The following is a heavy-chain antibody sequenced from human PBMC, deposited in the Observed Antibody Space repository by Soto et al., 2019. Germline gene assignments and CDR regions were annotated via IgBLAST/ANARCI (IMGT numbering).Heavy chain of an antibody. J-gene: IGHJ5*02. D-gene: IGHD3-10*01. Sequence: QITLKESGPTLVRPTQTLTLTCTFSGFSLSTTGVGVGWIRQPPGKALEWLALIYWDDDKRYSPSLKSRLTITKDTSKNEVVLTMTNMDPVETARYYFAPRLPHYGLGRERGNWFVPWGQGTLVTVSS. CDR3: APRLPHYGLGRERGNWFVP. CDR2: IYWDDDK. V-gene: IGHV2-5*02. CDR1: GFSLSTTGVG.